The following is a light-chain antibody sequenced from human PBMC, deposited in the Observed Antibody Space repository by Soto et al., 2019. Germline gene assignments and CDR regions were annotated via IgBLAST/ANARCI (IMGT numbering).Light chain of an antibody. Sequence: DIVITQCPDSLAVSLGERATINCKSIHSLLYISNNQNYLGWYKQKPGQPPKLLIYGASTRESGVPDRLSGSGSGTDFTLTISSMKAEDVALYSCQQYYSSITFGQGTRLEIK. CDR1: HSLLYISNNQNY. V-gene: IGKV4-1*01. J-gene: IGKJ5*01. CDR2: GAS. CDR3: QQYYSSIT.